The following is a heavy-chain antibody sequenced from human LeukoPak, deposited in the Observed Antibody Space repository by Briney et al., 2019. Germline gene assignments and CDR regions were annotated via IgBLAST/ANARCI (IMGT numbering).Heavy chain of an antibody. CDR2: IIPIFGTA. CDR1: GGTFSSYA. Sequence: SVKVSCKASGGTFSSYAISWVRQAPGQGLEWMGGIIPIFGTANYAQKFQGRVTITADESTSTAYMELSSLRSDDTAVYYCARAGDYDYVWGSYRPFDYWGQGTLVTVSS. V-gene: IGHV1-69*01. J-gene: IGHJ4*02. CDR3: ARAGDYDYVWGSYRPFDY. D-gene: IGHD3-16*02.